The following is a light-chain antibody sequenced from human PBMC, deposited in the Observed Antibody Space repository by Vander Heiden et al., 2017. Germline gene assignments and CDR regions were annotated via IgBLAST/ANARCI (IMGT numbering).Light chain of an antibody. CDR1: QSISSY. V-gene: IGKV1-39*01. CDR2: AAS. CDR3: QQSSSTPWT. J-gene: IGKJ1*01. Sequence: DIQMTQSPSSLSASVGDRVTITCRASQSISSYLNWYQQKPGKAPKLLIYAASSLQSGGPSRFSGSGSGTDFTLTISSLQPEDFATYYCQQSSSTPWTFGQGTKVEIK.